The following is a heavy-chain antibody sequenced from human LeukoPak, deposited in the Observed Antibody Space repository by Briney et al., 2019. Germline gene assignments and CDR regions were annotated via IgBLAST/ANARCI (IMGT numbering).Heavy chain of an antibody. CDR1: GYTFTGYY. D-gene: IGHD1-26*01. V-gene: IGHV1-2*06. Sequence: GASVKVSCKASGYTFTGYYMHWVRQATGQGLEWMGRINPNSGGTNYAQKFQGRVTMTRDTSISTAYMELSRLRSDDTAVYYCARDLDQYSGRYGGFGHDFGGEGTLVTVSS. J-gene: IGHJ4*02. CDR2: INPNSGGT. CDR3: ARDLDQYSGRYGGFGHDF.